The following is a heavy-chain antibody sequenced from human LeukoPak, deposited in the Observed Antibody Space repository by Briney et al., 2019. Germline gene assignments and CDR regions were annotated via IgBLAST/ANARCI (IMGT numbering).Heavy chain of an antibody. CDR1: GYTFTGYY. Sequence: GASVKVSCKASGYTFTGYYMHWVRQAPGQGLEWMGWINPNSGGTNYAQKFQGRVTMTRDTSISTAYMELSRLRSDDTAVYYCSGWDSAPDPAGTRDYWGQGTLVTVSS. J-gene: IGHJ4*02. CDR2: INPNSGGT. D-gene: IGHD6-19*01. CDR3: SGWDSAPDPAGTRDY. V-gene: IGHV1-2*02.